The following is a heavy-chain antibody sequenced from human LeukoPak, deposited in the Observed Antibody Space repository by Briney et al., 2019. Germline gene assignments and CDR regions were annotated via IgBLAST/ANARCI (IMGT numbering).Heavy chain of an antibody. CDR1: DYSISSSNW. CDR3: ARTYGSSNLGWFDP. CDR2: IYYSGST. V-gene: IGHV4-28*01. D-gene: IGHD3-10*01. J-gene: IGHJ5*02. Sequence: PSETLSLTCAVSDYSISSSNWWGWIRQPPGKGLEWIGYIYYSGSTYYNPSLKSRVTMSVDTSKNQFSLKLTSVTAVDTAVYYCARTYGSSNLGWFDPRGQGTLVTVSS.